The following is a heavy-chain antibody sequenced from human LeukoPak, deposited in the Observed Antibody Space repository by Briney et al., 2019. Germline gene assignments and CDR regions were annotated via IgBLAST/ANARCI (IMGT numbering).Heavy chain of an antibody. J-gene: IGHJ4*02. CDR1: GYTFTNYG. CDR2: ISTYNGNT. V-gene: IGHV1-18*01. Sequence: ASVRVSCKASGYTFTNYGVTWVRQAPGQGLEWMGWISTYNGNTNYAQKLQGRVTMTTDTSTSTAYMELRSLRSDDTAVYYCARGSHYYDSSGYYAYWGQGTLVTVSS. CDR3: ARGSHYYDSSGYYAY. D-gene: IGHD3-22*01.